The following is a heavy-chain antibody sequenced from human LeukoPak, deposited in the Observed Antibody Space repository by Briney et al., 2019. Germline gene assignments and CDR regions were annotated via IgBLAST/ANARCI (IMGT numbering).Heavy chain of an antibody. CDR3: ARGYYDFWSGYYTDFDY. CDR1: GFTFSSYS. Sequence: PGGSLRLSCAASGFTFSSYSMNWVRQALGKGLEWVSYISSSSSTIYYADSVKGRFTISRDNAKNSLYLQMNSLRAEDTAVYYCARGYYDFWSGYYTDFDYWGQGTLVTVSS. V-gene: IGHV3-48*01. D-gene: IGHD3-3*01. J-gene: IGHJ4*02. CDR2: ISSSSSTI.